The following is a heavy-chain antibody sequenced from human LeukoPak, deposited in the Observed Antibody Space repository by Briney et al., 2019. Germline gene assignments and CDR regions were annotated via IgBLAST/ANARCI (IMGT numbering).Heavy chain of an antibody. J-gene: IGHJ6*02. V-gene: IGHV3-53*01. CDR1: RFTVSSIY. CDR2: IYSGGSK. CDR3: ARERPRMDV. Sequence: AGSLRLSCAASRFTVSSIYMRWDRPAPGKGREWVAVIYSGGSKYYADSVNGRFTISRDNSKNTLYLQMNSLRAEDTAVYYCARERPRMDVWGQGTTVTVSS.